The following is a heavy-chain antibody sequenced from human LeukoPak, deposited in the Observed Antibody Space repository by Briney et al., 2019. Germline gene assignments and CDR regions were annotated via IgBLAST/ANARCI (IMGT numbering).Heavy chain of an antibody. Sequence: QPGGSLRLSCAASGFTVSSNYMSWVRQAPGKGLEWVSVIYSGGSTYYADSVKGRFTISRDNSKNTLYLQMNSLRAEDTAVYYCATLWFGELYFDYWGQGTLVTVSS. CDR3: ATLWFGELYFDY. D-gene: IGHD3-10*01. CDR1: GFTVSSNY. J-gene: IGHJ4*02. V-gene: IGHV3-53*01. CDR2: IYSGGST.